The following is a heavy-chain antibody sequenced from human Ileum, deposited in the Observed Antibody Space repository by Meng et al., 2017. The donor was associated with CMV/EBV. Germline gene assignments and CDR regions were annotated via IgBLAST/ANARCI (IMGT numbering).Heavy chain of an antibody. J-gene: IGHJ4*02. CDR2: IYYSGST. CDR1: GGSISSNYYY. V-gene: IGHV4-39*01. CDR3: ARRTGSYSRNYFDY. D-gene: IGHD1-26*01. Sequence: SQTRSLTGSVSGGSISSNYYYWGWIRQPPGKGLEWIGSIYYSGSTYYNPSLKSRVTISVDRTKNQFSLKVTSVTAADTAVYYCARRTGSYSRNYFDYWGQGTLVTVSS.